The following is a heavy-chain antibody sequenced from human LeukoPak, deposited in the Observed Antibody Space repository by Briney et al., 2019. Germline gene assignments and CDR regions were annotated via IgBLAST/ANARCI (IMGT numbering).Heavy chain of an antibody. J-gene: IGHJ4*02. V-gene: IGHV4-34*01. Sequence: SETVSLTCAVYGGSFSGYYWSWMRQAPGKGREWIGEINHSGSTNYNPSLKSRVTISVDTSKNQFSLNLSSVTAADTAVYYCARLAKKYRLSMVQGVIVAANNNHFDHWGQGTLVTVSS. CDR1: GGSFSGYY. D-gene: IGHD3-10*01. CDR3: ARLAKKYRLSMVQGVIVAANNNHFDH. CDR2: INHSGST.